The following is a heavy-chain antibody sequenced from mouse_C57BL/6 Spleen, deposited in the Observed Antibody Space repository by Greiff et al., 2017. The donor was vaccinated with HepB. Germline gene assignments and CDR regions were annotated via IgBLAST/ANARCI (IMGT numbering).Heavy chain of an antibody. V-gene: IGHV14-4*01. CDR1: GFNIKDDY. CDR3: TIITTGYFDV. CDR2: IDPENGDT. Sequence: VQLQQSGAELVRPGASVKLSCTASGFNIKDDYMHWVKQRPEQGLEWIGWIDPENGDTEYASKLQGKATITADTSSNTAYLQLSSLTSEDTAVYYCTIITTGYFDVWGTGTTVTVSS. D-gene: IGHD1-1*01. J-gene: IGHJ1*03.